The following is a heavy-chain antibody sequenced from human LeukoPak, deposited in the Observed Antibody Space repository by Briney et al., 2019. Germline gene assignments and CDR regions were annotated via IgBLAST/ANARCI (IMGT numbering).Heavy chain of an antibody. Sequence: PSETLSLTCTVSGGSISSRIYYWGWIRQPPGKGLEWIGSIYYSGSTYYNPSLKSRVTISVDTSKNQFSLKLGSVTAADTAVYYCARNYDILTGYYGTFDYWGQGTLVTVSS. D-gene: IGHD3-9*01. J-gene: IGHJ4*02. CDR2: IYYSGST. CDR1: GGSISSRIYY. CDR3: ARNYDILTGYYGTFDY. V-gene: IGHV4-39*01.